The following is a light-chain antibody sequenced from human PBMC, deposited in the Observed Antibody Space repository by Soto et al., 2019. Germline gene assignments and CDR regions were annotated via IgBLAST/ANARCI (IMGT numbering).Light chain of an antibody. Sequence: QSALTQPASVSASPGQSITISCTGTSSDVGGYKYVSWYQQHPGKAPKLMIYEVSNRPSGVSNRFSGSKSGNTASLTISGLQAEDEADYYCTSYTSSSTLVFGGGTKPTVL. CDR1: SSDVGGYKY. CDR3: TSYTSSSTLV. J-gene: IGLJ2*01. V-gene: IGLV2-14*01. CDR2: EVS.